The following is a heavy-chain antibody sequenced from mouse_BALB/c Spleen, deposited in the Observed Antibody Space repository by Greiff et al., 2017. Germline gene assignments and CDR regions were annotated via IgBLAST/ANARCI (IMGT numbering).Heavy chain of an antibody. V-gene: IGHV2-5-1*01. D-gene: IGHD2-4*01. J-gene: IGHJ1*01. CDR2: IWRGGST. CDR3: AKIYYDYDGYFDV. CDR1: GFSLTSYG. Sequence: QVQLKESGPSLVQPSQSLSITCTVSGFSLTSYGVHWVRQSPGKGLEWLGVIWRGGSTDYNAAFMSRLSITKDNSKSQVFFKMNSLQADDTAIYYCAKIYYDYDGYFDVWGAGTTVTVSS.